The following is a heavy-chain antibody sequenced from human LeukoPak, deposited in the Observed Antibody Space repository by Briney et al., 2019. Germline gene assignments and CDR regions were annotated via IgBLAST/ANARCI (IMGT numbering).Heavy chain of an antibody. Sequence: PSETLSLTCAVYGGSFSGYYRSWIRQPPGKGLEWIGEINHSGSTNYNPSLKSRVTISVDTSKNQFSLKLSSVTAADTAVYYCARVVAGSPYYYYMDVWGKGTTVTVSS. V-gene: IGHV4-34*01. CDR2: INHSGST. CDR3: ARVVAGSPYYYYMDV. CDR1: GGSFSGYY. D-gene: IGHD6-19*01. J-gene: IGHJ6*03.